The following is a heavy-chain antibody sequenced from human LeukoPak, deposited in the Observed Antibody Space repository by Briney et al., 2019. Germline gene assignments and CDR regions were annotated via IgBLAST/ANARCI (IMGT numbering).Heavy chain of an antibody. Sequence: GGSLRLSCAASGFSFSVYWMSWVRQAPGKGLEWVSAISGSGGSTYYADSVKGRFTISRDNSKNTLYLQMNSLRAEDTAVYYCAKDRVITFGGVIVTHDAFDIWGQGTMVTVSS. CDR1: GFSFSVYW. D-gene: IGHD3-16*02. J-gene: IGHJ3*02. V-gene: IGHV3-23*01. CDR3: AKDRVITFGGVIVTHDAFDI. CDR2: ISGSGGST.